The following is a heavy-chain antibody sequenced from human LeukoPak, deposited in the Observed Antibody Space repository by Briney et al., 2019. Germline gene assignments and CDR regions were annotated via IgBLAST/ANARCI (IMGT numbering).Heavy chain of an antibody. D-gene: IGHD5-12*01. CDR2: IYHSGST. Sequence: SETLSLTCTVSGYSISSGYYWGWIRQPPGKGLEWIGSIYHSGSTYYNPSLKSRVTISVDTSKNQFSLKLSSVTAADTAVYYCARVPSGYGPSDNWFDPWGQGTLVTVSS. CDR1: GYSISSGYY. CDR3: ARVPSGYGPSDNWFDP. V-gene: IGHV4-38-2*02. J-gene: IGHJ5*02.